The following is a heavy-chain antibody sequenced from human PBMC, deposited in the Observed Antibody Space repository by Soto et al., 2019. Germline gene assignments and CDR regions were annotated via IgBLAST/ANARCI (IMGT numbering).Heavy chain of an antibody. D-gene: IGHD1-1*01. CDR3: AKDSTGTFYGDYYFDY. V-gene: IGHV3-30*18. J-gene: IGHJ4*02. CDR2: ISYDGSNK. CDR1: GFTFSSYG. Sequence: SGGSLRLSCAASGFTFSSYGMHWVRQAPGKGLEWVAVISYDGSNKYYADSVKGRFTISRDNSKNTLYLQMNSLRAEDTAVYYCAKDSTGTFYGDYYFDYWGQGTLVTVSS.